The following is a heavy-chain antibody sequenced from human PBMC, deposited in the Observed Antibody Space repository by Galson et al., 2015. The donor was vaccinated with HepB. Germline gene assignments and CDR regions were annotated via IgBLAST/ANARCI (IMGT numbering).Heavy chain of an antibody. V-gene: IGHV1-2*02. D-gene: IGHD2-21*01. CDR2: INPNSGGT. CDR1: GYTFTGYY. Sequence: SVKVSCKASGYTFTGYYMHWVRQAPGQGLEWMGWINPNSGGTNYAQKFQGRVTMTRDTSISTAYMELSRLRSDDTAVYYCARVGDCGGDCYSGYYYYYYYMDVWGKGTTVTVSS. CDR3: ARVGDCGGDCYSGYYYYYYYMDV. J-gene: IGHJ6*03.